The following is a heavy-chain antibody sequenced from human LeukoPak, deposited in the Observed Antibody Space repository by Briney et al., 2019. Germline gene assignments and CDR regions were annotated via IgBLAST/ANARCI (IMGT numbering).Heavy chain of an antibody. CDR1: GDSISSSSYF. V-gene: IGHV4-39*07. CDR2: VYYSGNT. CDR3: ARVARYGGYTQYFQP. D-gene: IGHD4-23*01. Sequence: SETLSLTCTVSGDSISSSSYFWGWIRQPPGKGLEWIASVYYSGNTYYNPSLKSRFTISVDTSKNQFSLRLTSVTAADTAVYYCARVARYGGYTQYFQPWGQGTLVTVSS. J-gene: IGHJ1*01.